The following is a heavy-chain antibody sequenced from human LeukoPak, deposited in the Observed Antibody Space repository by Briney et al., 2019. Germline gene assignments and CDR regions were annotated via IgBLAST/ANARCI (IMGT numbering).Heavy chain of an antibody. Sequence: ASQTLSLTCVVSGDSVSSKNGAWIWIRQSPSRGLEWLGRTYYRSKWYNDYAESMEGRMTISQDTSKNQYSLHLNSVTPDDTAVYYCARDFGTTGWHTFDYWGQGTLVTVSS. D-gene: IGHD6-19*01. CDR3: ARDFGTTGWHTFDY. CDR1: GDSVSSKNGA. J-gene: IGHJ4*02. V-gene: IGHV6-1*01. CDR2: TYYRSKWYN.